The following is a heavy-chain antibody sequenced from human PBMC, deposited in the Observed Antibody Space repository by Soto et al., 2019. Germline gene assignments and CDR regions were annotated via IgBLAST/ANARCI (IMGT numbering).Heavy chain of an antibody. CDR2: ISSTATYT. Sequence: PGGSLRLSCAVSGFSFNDYYMNWIRQAPGKGLEWLSYISSTATYTNYADSVRGRFTISRDSAKNSLYLDMNGLRAEDTAVYYCARARLVVEGRFDYWGQGTLVTVSS. J-gene: IGHJ4*02. CDR3: ARARLVVEGRFDY. V-gene: IGHV3-11*06. CDR1: GFSFNDYY. D-gene: IGHD3-22*01.